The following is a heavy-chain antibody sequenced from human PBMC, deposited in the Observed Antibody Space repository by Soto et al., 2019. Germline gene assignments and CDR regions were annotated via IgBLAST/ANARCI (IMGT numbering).Heavy chain of an antibody. CDR3: ARENSKQLGKGTGYYYYYYMDV. CDR1: GYTFTGYY. V-gene: IGHV1-2*04. D-gene: IGHD6-6*01. CDR2: INPNSGGT. Sequence: ASVKVSCKASGYTFTGYYMHWVRQAPGQGLEWVGWINPNSGGTNYAQKFQGWVTMTRDTSISTAYMELSRLRSDDTAVYYCARENSKQLGKGTGYYYYYYMDVWGKGTTVTVSS. J-gene: IGHJ6*03.